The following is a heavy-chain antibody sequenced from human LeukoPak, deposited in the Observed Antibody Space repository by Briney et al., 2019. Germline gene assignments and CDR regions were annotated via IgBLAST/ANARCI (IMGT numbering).Heavy chain of an antibody. CDR3: ARDMRVVVGTFDY. V-gene: IGHV4-4*07. D-gene: IGHD3-22*01. J-gene: IGHJ4*02. Sequence: SETLSLTCTVPGGSISSYYWSWIRQPAGKGLEWIGRIYSSGSTNYNPSLRSRVTMSVDTSKNQFSLKLNSVTAADTAVYYCARDMRVVVGTFDYWGQGTLVTVSS. CDR2: IYSSGST. CDR1: GGSISSYY.